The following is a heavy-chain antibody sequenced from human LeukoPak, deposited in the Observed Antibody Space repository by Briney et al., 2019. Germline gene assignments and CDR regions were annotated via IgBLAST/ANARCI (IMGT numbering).Heavy chain of an antibody. D-gene: IGHD5-12*01. CDR3: AKEWIKE. CDR2: ISGGGGT. CDR1: GFTFSIYA. Sequence: GGSLRLSCAASGFTFSIYAMTWVRQAPGKGLEWVSSISGGGGTYYADSVKGRFTISRDNSKNTLYLQMNSLRAEDTAVYYCAKEWIKEGGQGTPVTVSS. J-gene: IGHJ4*02. V-gene: IGHV3-23*01.